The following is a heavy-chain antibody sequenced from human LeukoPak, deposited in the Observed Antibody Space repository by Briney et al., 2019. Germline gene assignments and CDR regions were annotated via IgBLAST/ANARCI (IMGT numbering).Heavy chain of an antibody. CDR2: ISSSSSTI. CDR3: ARGGPGYCSGGSCYNLDY. V-gene: IGHV3-11*04. D-gene: IGHD2-15*01. J-gene: IGHJ4*02. CDR1: GFIFSDYY. Sequence: PGGSLRLSCAASGFIFSDYYMSWTRQVPGKGREGVSYISSSSSTIYYADSVKGRFTISRDNAKNSLYLQMNSLRAEDTAVYYCARGGPGYCSGGSCYNLDYWGQGTLVTVSS.